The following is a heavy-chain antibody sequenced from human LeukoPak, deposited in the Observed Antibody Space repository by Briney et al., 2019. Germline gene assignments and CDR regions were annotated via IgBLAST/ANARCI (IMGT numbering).Heavy chain of an antibody. CDR3: ARSYDSSGYYYEFDL. CDR2: ISSSSSTI. V-gene: IGHV3-48*01. D-gene: IGHD3-22*01. CDR1: GFTFSSYS. Sequence: PGGSLRLSCAASGFTFSSYSMNWVRQAPGKGLEWVSYISSSSSTIYYADSVKGRFTISRDNSKNTLYLQMNSLRAEDTAVYYCARSYDSSGYYYEFDLWGQGTLVTVSS. J-gene: IGHJ5*02.